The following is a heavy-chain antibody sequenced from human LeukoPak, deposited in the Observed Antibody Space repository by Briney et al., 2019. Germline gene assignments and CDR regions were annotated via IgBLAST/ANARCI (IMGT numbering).Heavy chain of an antibody. CDR3: ARAVDYYDSSGYPPDDPDFDY. CDR1: GDSVSSNSAA. Sequence: SQTLSLTCAISGDSVSSNSAAWNWIRQSPSRGLEWLGRTYYRSKWYNDYAVSVKSRITINPDTSKNQFSLQLNSVTPEDTAVYYCARAVDYYDSSGYPPDDPDFDYWGQGTLVTVSS. D-gene: IGHD3-22*01. V-gene: IGHV6-1*01. CDR2: TYYRSKWYN. J-gene: IGHJ4*02.